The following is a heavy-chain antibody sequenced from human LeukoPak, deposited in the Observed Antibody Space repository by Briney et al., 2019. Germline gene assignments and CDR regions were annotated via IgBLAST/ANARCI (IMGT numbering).Heavy chain of an antibody. CDR2: IKQDGSEK. Sequence: GGSLRLSCAASGFTFSSYWMSWVRQAPGKGLEWVANIKQDGSEKYYVDSVKGRFTISRDNSKNTLYLQMNSLRAEDTAVYYCAKCGRDILVVATASNHWGQGTLVTVSS. J-gene: IGHJ5*02. D-gene: IGHD2-2*01. CDR3: AKCGRDILVVATASNH. CDR1: GFTFSSYW. V-gene: IGHV3-7*03.